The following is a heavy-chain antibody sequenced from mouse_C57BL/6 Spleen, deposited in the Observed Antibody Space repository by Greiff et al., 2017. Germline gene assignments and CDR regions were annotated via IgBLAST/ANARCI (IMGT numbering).Heavy chain of an antibody. CDR2: ISYDGSN. CDR1: GYSITSGYY. CDR3: ARGPVPYFDY. Sequence: EVQLQESGPGLVKPSQSLSLTCSVTGYSITSGYYWNWIRQFPGNKLEWMGYISYDGSNNYNPSLKNRISITRDTSKNQFFLKLNSVTTEDTATYYCARGPVPYFDYWGQGTTLTVSS. V-gene: IGHV3-6*01. J-gene: IGHJ2*01.